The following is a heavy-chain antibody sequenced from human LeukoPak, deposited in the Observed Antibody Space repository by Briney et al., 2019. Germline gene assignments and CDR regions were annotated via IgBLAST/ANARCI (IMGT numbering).Heavy chain of an antibody. D-gene: IGHD1-26*01. V-gene: IGHV1-18*01. CDR1: GYTFTSYG. CDR2: IIAYNGIT. Sequence: GASVKVSCKASGYTFTSYGISWVRQAPGQGLEWMGWIIAYNGITNYAQKLQGRVTMTTDTSTSTAYMELRSLRSDDTAVYYCARRGRELQHERGAFDIWGQGTMVTVSS. J-gene: IGHJ3*02. CDR3: ARRGRELQHERGAFDI.